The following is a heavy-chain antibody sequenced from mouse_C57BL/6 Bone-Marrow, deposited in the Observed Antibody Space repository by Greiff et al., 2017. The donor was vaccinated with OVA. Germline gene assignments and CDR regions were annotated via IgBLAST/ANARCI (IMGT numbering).Heavy chain of an antibody. CDR3: ARADYYYGSSPFAY. J-gene: IGHJ3*01. V-gene: IGHV1-81*01. CDR2: IYPRSGNT. CDR1: GYTFTSYG. Sequence: VKLQESGAELARPGASVKLSCKASGYTFTSYGLSWVKQRTGQGLEWIGEIYPRSGNTYYNEKFKGKATLTADKSSSTAYMALRSLTSEDSAVYFCARADYYYGSSPFAYWGQGTLVTVSA. D-gene: IGHD1-1*01.